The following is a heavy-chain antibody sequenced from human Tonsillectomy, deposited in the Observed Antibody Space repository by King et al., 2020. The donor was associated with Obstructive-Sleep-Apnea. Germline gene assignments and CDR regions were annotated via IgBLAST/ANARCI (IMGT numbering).Heavy chain of an antibody. D-gene: IGHD4-17*01. Sequence: LQLQESGPGLVKPSETLALTCTFSGGAISSSGYYWGWIRQPPGKGLECIGRIYFSERTYYNPSLKSRVTISVDTSKTPSSLKLSSVTAADTAVYYCLWVTTVTTYWGQGTLVTVSS. CDR3: LWVTTVTTY. J-gene: IGHJ4*02. CDR2: IYFSERT. CDR1: GGAISSSGYY. V-gene: IGHV4-39*07.